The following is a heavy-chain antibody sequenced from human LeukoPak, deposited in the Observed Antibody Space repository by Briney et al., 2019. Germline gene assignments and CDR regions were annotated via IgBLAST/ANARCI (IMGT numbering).Heavy chain of an antibody. Sequence: GGSLRRSCAASGFTFSSYAMSWVRQAPGKGLEWVSAISGSGGSTYYADSVKGRFTISRDNSKNTLYLQMNSLRAEDTAVYYCAKVEREGSYGTFDYWGQGTLVTVSS. CDR3: AKVEREGSYGTFDY. CDR1: GFTFSSYA. J-gene: IGHJ4*02. D-gene: IGHD5-18*01. V-gene: IGHV3-23*01. CDR2: ISGSGGST.